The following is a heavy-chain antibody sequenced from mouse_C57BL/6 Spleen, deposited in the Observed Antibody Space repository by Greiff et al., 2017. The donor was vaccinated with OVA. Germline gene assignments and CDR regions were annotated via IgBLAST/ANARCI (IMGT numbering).Heavy chain of an antibody. V-gene: IGHV1-81*01. D-gene: IGHD2-4*01. CDR2: IYPRSGNT. CDR3: ARVEDYEGAMDY. Sequence: VQLQQSGAELARPGASVKLSCKASGYTFTSYGISWVKQRTGQGLEWIGEIYPRSGNTYYNEKFKGKATLTADKSSSTAYMELRSLTSEDSAVDFCARVEDYEGAMDYWGQGTSVTVSS. J-gene: IGHJ4*01. CDR1: GYTFTSYG.